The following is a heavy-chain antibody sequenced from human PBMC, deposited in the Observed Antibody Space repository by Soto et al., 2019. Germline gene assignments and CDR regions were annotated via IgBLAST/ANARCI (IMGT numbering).Heavy chain of an antibody. CDR3: ASSGSKKYYFDY. J-gene: IGHJ4*02. Sequence: SETLSLTCTVSGGSISSGDYYWSWIRQPPGKGLEWIGYIYYSGSTYYNPSLKSRVTISVDTSKNQFSLKLSSVTAADTAVYYCASSGSKKYYFDYWGQGTLVTVSS. CDR2: IYYSGST. CDR1: GGSISSGDYY. D-gene: IGHD3-10*01. V-gene: IGHV4-30-4*01.